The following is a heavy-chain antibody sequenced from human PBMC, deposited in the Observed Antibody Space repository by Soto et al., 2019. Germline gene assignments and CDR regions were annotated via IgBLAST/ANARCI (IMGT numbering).Heavy chain of an antibody. V-gene: IGHV3-30-3*01. CDR1: GFTFSSYA. CDR2: ISYDGSNK. Sequence: QVQLVESGGGVVQPGRSLRLSWAASGFTFSSYAIHWVRQAPGKGLEWVAVISYDGSNKYYADSVKGRLTISRDNSKNPLYLQMNSLRAEDTAVYSCARDPNMQWAGSYGMDGWGQGTTVTVPS. CDR3: ARDPNMQWAGSYGMDG. D-gene: IGHD6-19*01. J-gene: IGHJ6*02.